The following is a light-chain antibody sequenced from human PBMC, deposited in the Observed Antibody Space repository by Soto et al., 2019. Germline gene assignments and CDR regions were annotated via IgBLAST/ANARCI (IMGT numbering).Light chain of an antibody. CDR3: GTWDDSLNGVV. Sequence: QSVLTQPPSLSEAPGQRVTISCSGSSSNIGNNAVNWYLQLPGRAPKHLMYYDDIKPSVGSDRFSGSKSGTTASLAISGLVSEDEGADHCGTWDDSLNGVVFGGGTKLTVL. CDR2: YDD. CDR1: SSNIGNNA. J-gene: IGLJ3*02. V-gene: IGLV1-36*01.